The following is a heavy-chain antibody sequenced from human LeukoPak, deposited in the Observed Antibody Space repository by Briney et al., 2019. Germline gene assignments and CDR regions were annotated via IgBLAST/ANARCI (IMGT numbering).Heavy chain of an antibody. D-gene: IGHD3-10*01. V-gene: IGHV7-4-1*02. J-gene: IGHJ3*02. CDR1: GYTFTSYA. Sequence: GASVKVSCKASGYTFTSYAMNWARQAPGQGLEWMGWINTNTGNPTYAQGFTGRFVFSLDTSVSTAYLQISSLKAEDTAVYYCARDPMVLPLDAFDIWGQGTMVTVSS. CDR2: INTNTGNP. CDR3: ARDPMVLPLDAFDI.